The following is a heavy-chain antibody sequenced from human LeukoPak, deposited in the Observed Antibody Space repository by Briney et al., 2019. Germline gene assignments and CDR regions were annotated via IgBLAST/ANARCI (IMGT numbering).Heavy chain of an antibody. CDR2: ISSSSSYI. Sequence: PGGSLRLSCAASGFTFSSYSMNWVRQAPGKGLEWVSSISSSSSYIYYADSVKGRFTISRDNAKNSLYLQMNSLRAEDTAVYYCARDLTPAPTDDAFDIWGQGTMVTVSS. CDR1: GFTFSSYS. V-gene: IGHV3-21*01. J-gene: IGHJ3*02. D-gene: IGHD4-17*01. CDR3: ARDLTPAPTDDAFDI.